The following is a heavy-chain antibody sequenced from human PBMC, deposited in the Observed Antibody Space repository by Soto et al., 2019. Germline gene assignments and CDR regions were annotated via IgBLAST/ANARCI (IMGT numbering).Heavy chain of an antibody. D-gene: IGHD1-26*01. Sequence: QVQLVESGGGVVQPGRSLRLSCAASGFTFSSYGMHWVRQAPGKGLEWVAVISYDGSNKYYADSVKGRFTISRDNSKNTLYLQMNSLRAEDTAVYYCAKGNIVGATYVDYWGQGTLVTVSS. CDR1: GFTFSSYG. CDR3: AKGNIVGATYVDY. J-gene: IGHJ4*02. V-gene: IGHV3-30*18. CDR2: ISYDGSNK.